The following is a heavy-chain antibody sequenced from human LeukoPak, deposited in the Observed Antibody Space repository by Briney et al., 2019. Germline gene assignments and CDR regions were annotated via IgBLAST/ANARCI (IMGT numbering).Heavy chain of an antibody. D-gene: IGHD4-11*01. Sequence: SETLSLTCTVSGGSISSSSYYWGWIRQPPGKGLEWIGSIYYSGSTYYNPSLKSRVTISVDTSKDQFSLKLSSVTAADTAVYYCARETVTRIFDYWGQETLVTVSS. CDR2: IYYSGST. CDR1: GGSISSSSYY. J-gene: IGHJ4*02. CDR3: ARETVTRIFDY. V-gene: IGHV4-39*02.